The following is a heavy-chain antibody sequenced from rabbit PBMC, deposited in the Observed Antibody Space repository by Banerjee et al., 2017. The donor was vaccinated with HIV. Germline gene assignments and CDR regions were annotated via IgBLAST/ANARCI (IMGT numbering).Heavy chain of an antibody. J-gene: IGHJ4*01. D-gene: IGHD4-2*01. CDR3: ARAAYAGGAFAWYFNL. CDR1: GFSFSSSYY. Sequence: QEQLVESGGDLVKPGASLTLTCTASGFSFSSSYYICWVRQAPGKGLELIACIDTSSGSTWYASWAKGRFTISKTSSTTVDLKMTSLTAADTATYFCARAAYAGGAFAWYFNLWGPGTLVTVS. V-gene: IGHV1S45*01. CDR2: IDTSSGST.